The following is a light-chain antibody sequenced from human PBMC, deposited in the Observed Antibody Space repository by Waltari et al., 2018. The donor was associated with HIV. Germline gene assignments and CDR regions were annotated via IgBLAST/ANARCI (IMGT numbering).Light chain of an antibody. J-gene: IGLJ3*02. V-gene: IGLV1-47*01. CDR2: RNN. Sequence: SVLTQPPSASGTPGHSVTIPCSGRSPNIGSNFVYWYQQLPGAAPKLLIYRNNRRPSGVPDRFSGSKSGTSASLAISGLRSEDEADYYCAAWDDSLREVFGGGTKLTVL. CDR3: AAWDDSLREV. CDR1: SPNIGSNF.